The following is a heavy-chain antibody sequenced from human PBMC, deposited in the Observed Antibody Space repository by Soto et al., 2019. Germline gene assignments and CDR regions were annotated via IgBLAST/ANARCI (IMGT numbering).Heavy chain of an antibody. J-gene: IGHJ4*02. Sequence: GESLKISCKGSGYSFTNYWIGWVRQMPWKGLEWMGTIYLDDSDTRYSPSFQGQVTISADKSINTAYLQWSSLKASDTAMYYYARRDAVAGHFDHRGQGTLVTVSS. D-gene: IGHD6-19*01. V-gene: IGHV5-51*01. CDR1: GYSFTNYW. CDR2: IYLDDSDT. CDR3: ARRDAVAGHFDH.